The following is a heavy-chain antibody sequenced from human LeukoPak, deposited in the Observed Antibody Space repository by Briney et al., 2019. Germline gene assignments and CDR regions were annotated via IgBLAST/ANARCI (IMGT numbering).Heavy chain of an antibody. D-gene: IGHD3-16*02. J-gene: IGHJ4*02. CDR2: INWNGGST. CDR1: GFTFDDYG. V-gene: IGHV3-20*04. Sequence: GGSLRLSCAASGFTFDDYGMSWVRQAPGKGLEWVSGINWNGGSTYYADSVKGRFTISRDNSKNTLYLQMNSLRDEDTAVYYCARDFFAFGGVIALLDYWGQGTLVTVSS. CDR3: ARDFFAFGGVIALLDY.